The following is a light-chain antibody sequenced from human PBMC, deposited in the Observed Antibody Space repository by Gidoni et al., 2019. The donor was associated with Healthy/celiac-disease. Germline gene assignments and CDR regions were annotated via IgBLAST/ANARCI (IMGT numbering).Light chain of an antibody. J-gene: IGLJ2*01. Sequence: QSALTQPASVSGSPGQPITISCTGTSSDVGGYNYVPRYQQKPGKAPKLMIYDVSNRPSGVSNRFSGSKSGNTASLTISGLQAEDEADYYCSSYTSSSTLVFGGGTKLTVL. CDR3: SSYTSSSTLV. CDR1: SSDVGGYNY. CDR2: DVS. V-gene: IGLV2-14*01.